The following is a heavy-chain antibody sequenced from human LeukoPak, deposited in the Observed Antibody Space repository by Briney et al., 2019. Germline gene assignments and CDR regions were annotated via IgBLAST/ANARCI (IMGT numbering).Heavy chain of an antibody. CDR2: IKQDGSEK. Sequence: GGSLRLSCAASGLTFSYYWMSWVRQAPGKGLEWVANIKQDGSEKYYVDSVKGRFTISRDNAKNSLYLQMNSLRAEDTAVYYCARFGDYYGSGSYPVYFDYWGQGTLVTVSS. D-gene: IGHD3-10*01. CDR1: GLTFSYYW. CDR3: ARFGDYYGSGSYPVYFDY. J-gene: IGHJ4*02. V-gene: IGHV3-7*01.